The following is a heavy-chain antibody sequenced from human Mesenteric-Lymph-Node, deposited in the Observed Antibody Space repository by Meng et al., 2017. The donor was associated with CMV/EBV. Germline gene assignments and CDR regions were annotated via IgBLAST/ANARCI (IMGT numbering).Heavy chain of an antibody. Sequence: GSLRLSCTVSGGSISSSSYYWGWIRQPPGKGLEWIGSIYYSGSTYYNPSLKSRVTISVDTSKNQFSLKLSSVTAADTAVYYCLGYCSSTSCLYYHYGMAVWGQGTTVTVSS. CDR2: IYYSGST. CDR1: GGSISSSSYY. CDR3: LGYCSSTSCLYYHYGMAV. D-gene: IGHD2-2*01. V-gene: IGHV4-39*07. J-gene: IGHJ6*02.